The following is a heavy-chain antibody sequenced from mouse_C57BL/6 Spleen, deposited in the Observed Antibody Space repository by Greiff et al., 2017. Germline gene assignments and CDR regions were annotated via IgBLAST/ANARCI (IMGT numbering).Heavy chain of an antibody. Sequence: VQLQQSGAELARPGASVKLSCKASGYTFTSYGISWVKQRTGQGLEWIGEIYPRSGNTYYNEKFKGKATLTSDKSSSKAYMELRSLTSEDSAVYFCARLITTVVARYFDVWGTGTTVTVSS. D-gene: IGHD1-1*01. CDR2: IYPRSGNT. CDR3: ARLITTVVARYFDV. CDR1: GYTFTSYG. J-gene: IGHJ1*03. V-gene: IGHV1-81*01.